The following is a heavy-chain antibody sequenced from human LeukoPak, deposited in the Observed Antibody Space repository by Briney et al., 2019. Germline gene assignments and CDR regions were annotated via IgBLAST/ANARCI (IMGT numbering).Heavy chain of an antibody. CDR2: INHSGSI. J-gene: IGHJ5*02. D-gene: IGHD5-18*01. CDR1: CGSFSGYY. CDR3: VRKTDSYGYFGSDWFDP. V-gene: IGHV4-34*01. Sequence: SETLSLTCAVYCGSFSGYYWSWIRQPPGKGLEWIGEINHSGSINYNPSLKSRVTISVGTSKNQFSLKLSSVTAADTAVYYCVRKTDSYGYFGSDWFDPWGQGTLVTVSS.